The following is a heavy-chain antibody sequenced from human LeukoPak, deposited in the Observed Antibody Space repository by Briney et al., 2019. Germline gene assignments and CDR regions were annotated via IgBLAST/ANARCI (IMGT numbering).Heavy chain of an antibody. CDR3: ARDLRVTTSRSYYYYYGMDV. V-gene: IGHV3-21*01. CDR1: GFTFSSYS. CDR2: ISSSSSYI. D-gene: IGHD4-17*01. J-gene: IGHJ6*02. Sequence: GGSLRLSCAASGFTFSSYSMNWVRQATGKGLEWVSSISSSSSYIYYADSVKGRFTISRDNAKNSLYLQMNSLRAEDTAVYYCARDLRVTTSRSYYYYYGMDVWGQGTTVTVSS.